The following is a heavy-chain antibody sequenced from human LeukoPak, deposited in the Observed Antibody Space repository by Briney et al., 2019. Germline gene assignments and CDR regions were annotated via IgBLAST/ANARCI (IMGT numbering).Heavy chain of an antibody. D-gene: IGHD5-12*01. J-gene: IGHJ6*02. V-gene: IGHV1-18*01. Sequence: ASVKVSCKASGYTFTSYGISWVRQAPGQGVEWMGWISAYNGNTNYAQKLQGRVTMTTDTSTSTAYMELRSLRSDDTAVYYCARGSVSGYDYYYYGLDVWGQGTTVTVSS. CDR1: GYTFTSYG. CDR3: ARGSVSGYDYYYYGLDV. CDR2: ISAYNGNT.